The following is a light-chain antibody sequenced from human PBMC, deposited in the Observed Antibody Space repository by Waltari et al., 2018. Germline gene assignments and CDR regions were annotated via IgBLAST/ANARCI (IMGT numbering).Light chain of an antibody. Sequence: QSALTQPASVSGSPGQSITISCTGTSSDVGTYNFVSWYQQHPGKSPKLMCYEVSNRPSGVSNLFSGAKSGNPASLTISALQAEDEADYHCSSYTRSNTYVFGAGTKVTVL. V-gene: IGLV2-14*01. J-gene: IGLJ1*01. CDR2: EVS. CDR1: SSDVGTYNF. CDR3: SSYTRSNTYV.